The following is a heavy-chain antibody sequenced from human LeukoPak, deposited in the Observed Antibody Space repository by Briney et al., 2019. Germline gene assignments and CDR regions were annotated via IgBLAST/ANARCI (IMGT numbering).Heavy chain of an antibody. D-gene: IGHD1-26*01. Sequence: GGSLRLSCAASGFTFSSYAMSWVRQAPGKGLEWVSAISGSAGNTYSADSVKGRFTISRDNSKNTLYLQLNSLSPEDTAVYYCAKGGKWDVTPFDYWGQGTLVTVSS. V-gene: IGHV3-23*01. CDR2: ISGSAGNT. CDR3: AKGGKWDVTPFDY. CDR1: GFTFSSYA. J-gene: IGHJ4*02.